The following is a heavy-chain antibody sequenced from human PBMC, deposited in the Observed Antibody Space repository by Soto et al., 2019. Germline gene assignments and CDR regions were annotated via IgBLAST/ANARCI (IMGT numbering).Heavy chain of an antibody. D-gene: IGHD6-13*01. J-gene: IGHJ4*02. Sequence: GESLKISCKGSGYSFTSYGSGWVRQMPGKGLEWMGIIYPGDSDTRYSPSFQGQVTISADKSISTAYLQWSSLKASDTAMYYCARWRGSSSKLIDYWGQGTLVTVSS. CDR3: ARWRGSSSKLIDY. CDR2: IYPGDSDT. CDR1: GYSFTSYG. V-gene: IGHV5-51*01.